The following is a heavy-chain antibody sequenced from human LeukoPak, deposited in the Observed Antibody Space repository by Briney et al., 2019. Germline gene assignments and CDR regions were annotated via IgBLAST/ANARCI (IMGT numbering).Heavy chain of an antibody. CDR3: AKDRYSGSLDAFDI. D-gene: IGHD1-26*01. J-gene: IGHJ3*02. CDR1: GFTFDYYA. CDR2: ISWDGGST. V-gene: IGHV3-43D*03. Sequence: PGGSLRLSCAASGFTFDYYAMHWVRQAPGKGLEWVSLISWDGGSTYYADSVKGRFTISRDNSKNSLYLQMNSLRAEDTALYYCAKDRYSGSLDAFDIWGQGTMVTVSS.